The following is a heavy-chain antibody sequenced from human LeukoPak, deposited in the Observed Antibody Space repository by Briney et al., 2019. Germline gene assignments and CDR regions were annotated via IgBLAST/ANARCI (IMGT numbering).Heavy chain of an antibody. V-gene: IGHV1-69*04. Sequence: ASVKVSCKASGGTFSSYAISWVRQAPGQGLEWMGRIIPILGIANYAQKFQGRVTITADKSTSTAYMELSSLGSEDTAVYYCARVGGYSYGYYFDYWGQGTLVTVSS. D-gene: IGHD5-18*01. CDR1: GGTFSSYA. CDR3: ARVGGYSYGYYFDY. J-gene: IGHJ4*02. CDR2: IIPILGIA.